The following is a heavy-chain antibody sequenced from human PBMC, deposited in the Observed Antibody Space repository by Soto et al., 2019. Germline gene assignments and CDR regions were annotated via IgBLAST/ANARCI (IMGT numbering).Heavy chain of an antibody. J-gene: IGHJ4*02. CDR2: IIPIFGTA. CDR3: ARDPTPVKYYYDSSGYYP. CDR1: GGTFNSYA. D-gene: IGHD3-22*01. V-gene: IGHV1-69*13. Sequence: GASVKVSCKASGGTFNSYAISWVRQAPGQGLEWMGGIIPIFGTANYAQKFQGRVTITADESTSTAYMELSSLRSEDTAVYYCARDPTPVKYYYDSSGYYPWGQGALVTVSS.